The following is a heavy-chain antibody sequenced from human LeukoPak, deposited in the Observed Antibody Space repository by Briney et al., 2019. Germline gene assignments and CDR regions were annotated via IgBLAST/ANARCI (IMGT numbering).Heavy chain of an antibody. CDR2: INPSGGST. J-gene: IGHJ5*02. CDR1: GYTFTSYY. CDR3: ARDNSVEDTAWWFDP. Sequence: ASVKASRKASGYTFTSYYMHWVRHAPGQGLGWMGIINPSGGSTSYAQKFQGRVTMTRDMSTSTDYMELSSLRSEDTAVYYCARDNSVEDTAWWFDPWGQGTLVTVSS. D-gene: IGHD4-23*01. V-gene: IGHV1-46*01.